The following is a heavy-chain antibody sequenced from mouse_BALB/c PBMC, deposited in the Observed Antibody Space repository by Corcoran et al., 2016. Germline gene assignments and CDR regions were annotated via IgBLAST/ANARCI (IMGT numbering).Heavy chain of an antibody. V-gene: IGHV1S34*01. Sequence: LVKTGASVKISCKASGYSFTGYYMHWVKQSHGKSLEWIGYISCYNGATSYNQKFKGKATFTVDTSSSTAYMQFNSLTSEDSAVYYCARSARATYYFDYWGQGTLVTVSA. CDR3: ARSARATYYFDY. J-gene: IGHJ3*01. D-gene: IGHD3-1*01. CDR1: GYSFTGYY. CDR2: ISCYNGAT.